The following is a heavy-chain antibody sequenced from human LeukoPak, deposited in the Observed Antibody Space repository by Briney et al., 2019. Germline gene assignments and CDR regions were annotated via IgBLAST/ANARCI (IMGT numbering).Heavy chain of an antibody. V-gene: IGHV3-74*01. Sequence: GGSLRLSCAASGFTFSSYWMHWVRQAPGKGLVWVSRINSDGSSTSYADSVKGRFTISRDNAKNTLYLQMNSLRAEYTAVYYCARDSTYYYDSSGPDAFDIWGQGTMVTVSS. CDR2: INSDGSST. CDR1: GFTFSSYW. J-gene: IGHJ3*02. CDR3: ARDSTYYYDSSGPDAFDI. D-gene: IGHD3-22*01.